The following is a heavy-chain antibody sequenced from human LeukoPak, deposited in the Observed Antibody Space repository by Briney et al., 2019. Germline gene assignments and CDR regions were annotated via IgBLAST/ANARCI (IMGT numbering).Heavy chain of an antibody. Sequence: PGGSLRLSCAASGFTFSSYGMSWVRQAPGKGLEWVSSISTSGSYIYYADSVKGRFTISRDNAKNSLYLQMNRLRAEDTAVYYCARAERQGFTAYAFDIWGQGTMVTVSS. V-gene: IGHV3-21*01. J-gene: IGHJ3*02. D-gene: IGHD3-3*01. CDR1: GFTFSSYG. CDR3: ARAERQGFTAYAFDI. CDR2: ISTSGSYI.